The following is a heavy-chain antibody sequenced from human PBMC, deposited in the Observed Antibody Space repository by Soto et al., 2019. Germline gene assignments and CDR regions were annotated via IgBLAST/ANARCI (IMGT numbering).Heavy chain of an antibody. CDR1: GFSFGESG. J-gene: IGHJ3*02. CDR3: AKVRSQFLKKGTFDI. V-gene: IGHV3-9*01. Sequence: EVQLVESGGGLVQPGRSLRLSCAASGFSFGESGMHWVRQPPGKGLEWVSGINWNSGAMEYGDSVKGRFTISRDNAKNSLYLQMTSLRAEDTAVYYCAKVRSQFLKKGTFDIWGQGTMVTVSS. D-gene: IGHD3-10*01. CDR2: INWNSGAM.